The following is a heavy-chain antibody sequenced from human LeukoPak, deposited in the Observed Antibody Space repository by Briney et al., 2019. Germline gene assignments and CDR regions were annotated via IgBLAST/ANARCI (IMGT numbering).Heavy chain of an antibody. J-gene: IGHJ5*02. CDR2: INPNSGGT. CDR3: ATSPSGSYGNWFDP. Sequence: ASVKVSCKASGYTFTGYYMHWVRQASGQGLEWMGWINPNSGGTNYAQKFQGWVTMTRDTSISTAYMELSRLRSDDTAVYYCATSPSGSYGNWFDPWGQGTLVTVAS. CDR1: GYTFTGYY. V-gene: IGHV1-2*04. D-gene: IGHD1-26*01.